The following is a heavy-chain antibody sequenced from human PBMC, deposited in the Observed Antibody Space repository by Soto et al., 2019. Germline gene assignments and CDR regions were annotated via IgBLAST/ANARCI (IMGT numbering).Heavy chain of an antibody. CDR3: ATTPGIAAAGRGYYFDY. D-gene: IGHD6-13*01. V-gene: IGHV1-69*13. J-gene: IGHJ4*02. CDR1: GGTFSSYA. Sequence: SVKVSCKASGGTFSSYAISWVRQAPGQGLEWMGGIIPIFGTANYAQKFQGRVTITADESTSTAYMELSSLRSEDTAVYYCATTPGIAAAGRGYYFDYWGQGTLVTLSS. CDR2: IIPIFGTA.